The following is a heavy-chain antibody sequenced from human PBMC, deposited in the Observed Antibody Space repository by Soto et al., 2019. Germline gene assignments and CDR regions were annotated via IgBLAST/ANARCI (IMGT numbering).Heavy chain of an antibody. D-gene: IGHD4-17*01. CDR2: FDPEDGET. J-gene: IGHJ5*02. CDR3: ATGPRMDYGDQDNWFDP. Sequence: QVQLVQSGAEVKKPGASVKVSCKVSGYTLTELSMHWVRQAPGKGLEWMGGFDPEDGETIYAQKFHGRVTMTEDTSTDTAYMELSSLRSEDTAVYYCATGPRMDYGDQDNWFDPWGQGTLVTVSS. V-gene: IGHV1-24*01. CDR1: GYTLTELS.